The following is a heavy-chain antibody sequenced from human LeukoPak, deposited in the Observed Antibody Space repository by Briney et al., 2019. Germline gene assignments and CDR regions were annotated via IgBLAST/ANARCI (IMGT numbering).Heavy chain of an antibody. CDR2: IYYSGNT. CDR1: GGSISSDY. V-gene: IGHV4-59*12. Sequence: SETLSLTCTVSGGSISSDYWSWIRQPPGKGLEWIGYIYYSGNTNYNPSLTSRATISVDTSKKQFSLKLSSVTAADTAVYYCARRSMVRTVGYYYGMDVWGQGTTVTVSS. CDR3: ARRSMVRTVGYYYGMDV. D-gene: IGHD4/OR15-4a*01. J-gene: IGHJ6*02.